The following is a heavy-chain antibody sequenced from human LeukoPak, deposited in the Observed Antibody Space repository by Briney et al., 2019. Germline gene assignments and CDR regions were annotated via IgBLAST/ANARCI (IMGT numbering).Heavy chain of an antibody. CDR1: GGSISSYY. Sequence: SETLSLTCTVSGGSISSYYWSWIRQPPGKGLEWIGYIYYSGSTNYNPSLKSRVTISVDTSKNQFSLKLSSVTAADTAVYYCARGRGTYYYDSFDWWGQGTLVTVSS. D-gene: IGHD3-22*01. J-gene: IGHJ4*02. V-gene: IGHV4-59*01. CDR2: IYYSGST. CDR3: ARGRGTYYYDSFDW.